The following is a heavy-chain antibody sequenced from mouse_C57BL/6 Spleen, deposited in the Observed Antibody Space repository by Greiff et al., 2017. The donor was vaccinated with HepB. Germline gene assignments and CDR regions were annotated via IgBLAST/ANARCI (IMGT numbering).Heavy chain of an antibody. Sequence: QVQLQQSGPELVKPGASVKISCKASGYAFSSPWMNWVKQRPGKGLEWIGRIYPGDGYTNYNGKFKGKATLTADKSSSTAYMQLSSLTSEDSAVYFCARYYGSSHWYFDVWGTGTTVTVSS. CDR3: ARYYGSSHWYFDV. CDR1: GYAFSSPW. V-gene: IGHV1-82*01. D-gene: IGHD1-1*01. J-gene: IGHJ1*03. CDR2: IYPGDGYT.